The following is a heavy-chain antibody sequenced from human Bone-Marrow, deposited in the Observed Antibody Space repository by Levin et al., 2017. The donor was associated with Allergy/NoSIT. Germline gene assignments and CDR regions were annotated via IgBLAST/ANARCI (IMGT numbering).Heavy chain of an antibody. CDR3: ARVLYANHGVNYYYYGMDV. V-gene: IGHV1-8*01. Sequence: ASVPVSCPASGYTFTSYDINWVRQATGQGLEWMGWMNPNSGNTGYAQKFQGRVTMTRNTSISTAYMELSSLRSEDTAVYYCARVLYANHGVNYYYYGMDVWGQGTTVTVSS. D-gene: IGHD1-14*01. CDR1: GYTFTSYD. J-gene: IGHJ6*02. CDR2: MNPNSGNT.